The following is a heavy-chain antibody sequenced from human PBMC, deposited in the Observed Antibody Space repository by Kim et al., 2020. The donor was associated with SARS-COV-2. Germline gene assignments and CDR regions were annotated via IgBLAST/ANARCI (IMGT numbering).Heavy chain of an antibody. CDR1: GGSISSYY. CDR3: ARQRHYYYYGMDL. V-gene: IGHV4-59*01. CDR2: IYYSGST. J-gene: IGHJ6*02. D-gene: IGHD6-25*01. Sequence: SETLSLTCTVSGGSISSYYWSWIRQPPGKGLEWIGYIYYSGSTNYNPSLKSRVTISVDTSKNQFSLKLSSVTAADTAVYYCARQRHYYYYGMDLWGQGTT.